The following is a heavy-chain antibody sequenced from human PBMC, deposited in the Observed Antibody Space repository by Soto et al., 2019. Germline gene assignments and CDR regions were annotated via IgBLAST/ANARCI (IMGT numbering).Heavy chain of an antibody. J-gene: IGHJ6*02. CDR2: IDPSDSYT. CDR3: ASPSLSNLRYCDWLSPDYYGMDV. CDR1: GYSFTSCW. D-gene: IGHD3-9*01. Sequence: PGESLKISCKGSGYSFTSCWISWVRQMTGKGLEWMGRIDPSDSYTNYSPSFQGHVTISADKSISTAYLQWSSLKASDTAMYYCASPSLSNLRYCDWLSPDYYGMDVWGQGTTVTVSS. V-gene: IGHV5-10-1*01.